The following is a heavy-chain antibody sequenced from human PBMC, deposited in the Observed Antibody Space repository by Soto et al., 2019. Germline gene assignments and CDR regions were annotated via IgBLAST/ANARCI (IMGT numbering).Heavy chain of an antibody. CDR3: AREGGTYYDIFSGYNRGHQKYNGIDL. J-gene: IGHJ6*02. CDR2: ISSSSSTI. D-gene: IGHD3-9*01. V-gene: IGHV3-48*02. CDR1: GFTFSSYS. Sequence: PGGSIRLSCAASGFTFSSYSMNWVRQAPGKGLEWVSYISSSSSTIYYADSVKGRFTISRDNAKNSLYLQMNSLRDEDTAVYYCAREGGTYYDIFSGYNRGHQKYNGIDLWSLVT.